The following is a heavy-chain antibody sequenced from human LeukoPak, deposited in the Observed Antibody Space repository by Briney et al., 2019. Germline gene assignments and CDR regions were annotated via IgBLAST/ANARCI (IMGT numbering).Heavy chain of an antibody. Sequence: GGSLRLSWAASGFTFSIYAMSWVRQAPGKGLEWVSAISGSGGTAYYADSVKGRFTISRDNSKNTLYLQMNSLRAEDTAVYYCANGDHGYGDYKHYYYYYMDVWGKGTTVTVSS. J-gene: IGHJ6*03. CDR1: GFTFSIYA. CDR3: ANGDHGYGDYKHYYYYYMDV. V-gene: IGHV3-23*01. D-gene: IGHD4-17*01. CDR2: ISGSGGTA.